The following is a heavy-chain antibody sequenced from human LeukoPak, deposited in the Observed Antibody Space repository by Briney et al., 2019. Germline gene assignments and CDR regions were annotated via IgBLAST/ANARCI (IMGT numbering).Heavy chain of an antibody. J-gene: IGHJ4*02. CDR3: ARLWGYSYGYLDY. D-gene: IGHD5-18*01. CDR2: IYKSGST. Sequence: SGTLSLTCAVSGGSISSSNWWSWVRQPPGKGLEWIGSIYKSGSTYYNPSLKSRVTISVDTSKNQFSLKLSSVTAADTAVYYCARLWGYSYGYLDYWGQGTLVTVSS. V-gene: IGHV4-4*02. CDR1: GGSISSSNW.